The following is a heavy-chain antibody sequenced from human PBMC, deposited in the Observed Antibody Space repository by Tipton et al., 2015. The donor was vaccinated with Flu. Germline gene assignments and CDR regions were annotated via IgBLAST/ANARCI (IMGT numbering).Heavy chain of an antibody. D-gene: IGHD3-16*02. CDR3: ARHRDIGAQRSFNY. V-gene: IGHV4-59*08. J-gene: IGHJ4*02. CDR2: ISYSGST. Sequence: TLSLTCNVSGGSISSYYWSWIRQPPGKGLERIGYISYSGSTNYNPSLNSRVIISVDTSKNQFSLNLSSVTAADTAVYYCARHRDIGAQRSFNYWGQGTLVTVSS. CDR1: GGSISSYY.